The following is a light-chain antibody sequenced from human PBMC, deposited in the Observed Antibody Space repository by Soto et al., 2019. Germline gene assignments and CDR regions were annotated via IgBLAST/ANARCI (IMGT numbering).Light chain of an antibody. CDR1: NSDIGAYDY. V-gene: IGLV2-14*01. CDR3: GSYASATLI. J-gene: IGLJ2*01. CDR2: EVT. Sequence: QSVLTQPASVSGSPGQSITISCTGSNSDIGAYDYVSWYQQHPGKPPTHLIYEVTFRPSGVPNRFSGSKSGNTATLTISGLLTEDEADYYCGSYASATLIFGGGTKVTVL.